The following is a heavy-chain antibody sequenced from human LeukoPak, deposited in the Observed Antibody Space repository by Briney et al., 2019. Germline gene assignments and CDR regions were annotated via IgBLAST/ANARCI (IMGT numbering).Heavy chain of an antibody. CDR2: IYTSGST. V-gene: IGHV4-61*02. Sequence: PSETLSLTCAVSGGSISSSNWWSWIRQPAGKGLEWIGRIYTSGSTNDNPSLKSRVTISVDRSKSQFSLKLSSVTAADTAVYYCARDSGSVAFDIWGQGTMVTVSS. CDR3: ARDSGSVAFDI. D-gene: IGHD3-10*01. J-gene: IGHJ3*02. CDR1: GGSISSSNW.